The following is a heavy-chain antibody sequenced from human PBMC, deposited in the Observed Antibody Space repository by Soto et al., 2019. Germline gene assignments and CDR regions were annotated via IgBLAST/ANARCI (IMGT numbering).Heavy chain of an antibody. CDR2: INWNGRST. Sequence: EVQLVESGGGVVRPGGSLRLSCAASGFTFDDYAMSWVRQAPGKGLEWVAGINWNGRSTTYADSLKGRFTISRDNAKNSLSLQINRRRADATALYFCARCSSTSCYIMASFDDWGQGTLVTVSS. J-gene: IGHJ4*02. CDR1: GFTFDDYA. CDR3: ARCSSTSCYIMASFDD. D-gene: IGHD2-2*02. V-gene: IGHV3-20*04.